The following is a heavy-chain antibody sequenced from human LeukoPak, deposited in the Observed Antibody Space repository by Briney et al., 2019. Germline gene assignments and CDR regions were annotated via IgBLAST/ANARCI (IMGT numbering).Heavy chain of an antibody. Sequence: SETLSLTCTVSGGSISSSSYYWGWIRQPPGKGLEWIGSIYYSGSTYYNPSLKSRVTISVDTSKNQFSLKLSSVTAADTAVYYCARDSKPQYCSGCGYIDVWGKGTTVTVSS. D-gene: IGHD2-15*01. CDR2: IYYSGST. CDR1: GGSISSSSYY. J-gene: IGHJ6*03. CDR3: ARDSKPQYCSGCGYIDV. V-gene: IGHV4-39*07.